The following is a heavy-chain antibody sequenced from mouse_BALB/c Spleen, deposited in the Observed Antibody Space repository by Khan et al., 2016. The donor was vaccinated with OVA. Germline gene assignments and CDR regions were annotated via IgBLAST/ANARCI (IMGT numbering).Heavy chain of an antibody. Sequence: EVQLQESGPSLVKPSQTLSLTCSVTGDSITSGYWNWIRKFPGNKLEYMGYIIYTGYTYYNPSLKSRISITRHTSKNQSYLHLNSVTDEETATYYCARSTYRYAFVYWGQGTLVTVSA. V-gene: IGHV3-8*02. CDR1: GDSITSGY. CDR3: ARSTYRYAFVY. D-gene: IGHD2-14*01. J-gene: IGHJ3*01. CDR2: IIYTGYT.